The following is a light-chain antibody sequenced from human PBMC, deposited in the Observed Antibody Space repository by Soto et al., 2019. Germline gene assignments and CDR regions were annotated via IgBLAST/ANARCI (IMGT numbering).Light chain of an antibody. J-gene: IGKJ2*01. CDR3: MQALQTPYT. CDR1: QRLLHSNGNIF. Sequence: EIVTTQSPPSLTVTPGEPASISCSSSQRLLHSNGNIFLDWYLQKPGQSPQLLIYLGFNRASGVPDRVSGSGAGTDFTLKISRVEAEDAGVYYCMQALQTPYTFGQGTKVDIK. V-gene: IGKV2-28*01. CDR2: LGF.